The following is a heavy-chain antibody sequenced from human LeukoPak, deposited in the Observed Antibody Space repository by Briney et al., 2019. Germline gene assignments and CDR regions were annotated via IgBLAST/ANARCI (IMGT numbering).Heavy chain of an antibody. V-gene: IGHV3-23*01. J-gene: IGHJ4*02. CDR3: ASFYYDSSEGVRTTFDY. CDR2: ISGGGGST. D-gene: IGHD3-22*01. Sequence: QPGGSLRLSCAASGFTFTSYSMNWVRQAPGKGLEWVSTISGGGGSTYYADSVKGRFTISRDNSKNTLYLQMNSLRAEDTAVYYCASFYYDSSEGVRTTFDYWGQGTLVTVSS. CDR1: GFTFTSYS.